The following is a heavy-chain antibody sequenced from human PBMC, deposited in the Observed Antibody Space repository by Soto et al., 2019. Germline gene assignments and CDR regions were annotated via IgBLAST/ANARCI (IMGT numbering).Heavy chain of an antibody. CDR3: ARSLLQEMATTKLPPDY. D-gene: IGHD5-12*01. CDR2: IIPIFGTA. V-gene: IGHV1-69*06. J-gene: IGHJ4*02. CDR1: GGTFSSYA. Sequence: QVQLVQSGAEVKKPGSSVKVSCKASGGTFSSYAISWVRQAPGQGLEWMGGIIPIFGTANYAQKFQGRVTITADKSTSTAYMELSSLRTEDTAVYYCARSLLQEMATTKLPPDYWGQGTLVTVSS.